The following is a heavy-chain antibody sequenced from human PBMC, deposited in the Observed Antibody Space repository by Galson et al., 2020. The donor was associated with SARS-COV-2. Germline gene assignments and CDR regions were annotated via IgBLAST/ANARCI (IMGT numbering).Heavy chain of an antibody. J-gene: IGHJ4*02. CDR1: GFTFSSYS. V-gene: IGHV3-21*01. Sequence: GGSLRLSCAASGFTFSSYSMNWVRQAPGTGLEWVSSISSSSSYIYYEDSVKGRFTISRDNAKNSLYLQMNSLRAEDTAVYYCARDGGWSYGCSWSADYYVDYWGQGTLVTVSS. CDR3: ARDGGWSYGCSWSADYYVDY. CDR2: ISSSSSYI. D-gene: IGHD6-13*01.